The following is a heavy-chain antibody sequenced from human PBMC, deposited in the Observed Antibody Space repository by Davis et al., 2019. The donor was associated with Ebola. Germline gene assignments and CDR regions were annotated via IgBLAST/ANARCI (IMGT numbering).Heavy chain of an antibody. D-gene: IGHD2-2*01. J-gene: IGHJ4*02. CDR2: IYPGDSDT. CDR3: ARIGYCISTSCYYFDY. CDR1: GYSFTSYW. Sequence: GESLKISCKASGYSFTSYWIGWVRQMPGKGLEWMGIIYPGDSDTRYSPSFQGQVTISADKSISTAYLQWSSLKASDTAMYYCARIGYCISTSCYYFDYWGQGTLVTVSS. V-gene: IGHV5-51*01.